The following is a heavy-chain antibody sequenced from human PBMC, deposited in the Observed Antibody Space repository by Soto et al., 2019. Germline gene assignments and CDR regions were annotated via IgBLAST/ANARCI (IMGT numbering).Heavy chain of an antibody. CDR1: GGSISSYY. CDR2: IYYSGST. Sequence: LSLTCTVSGGSISSYYWSWIRQPPGKGLEWIGYIYYSGSTNYNPSLKSRVTISVDTSKNQFSLKLSSVTAADTAVYYCARLALGATTSYFDYWGQGTLVTVSS. D-gene: IGHD1-26*01. CDR3: ARLALGATTSYFDY. V-gene: IGHV4-59*01. J-gene: IGHJ4*02.